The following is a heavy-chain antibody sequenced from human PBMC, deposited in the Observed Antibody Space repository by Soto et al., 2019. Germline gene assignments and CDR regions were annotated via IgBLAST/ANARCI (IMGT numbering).Heavy chain of an antibody. CDR1: GFTFSSYA. CDR3: ARTRGYSDYDLDY. D-gene: IGHD5-12*01. J-gene: IGHJ4*02. Sequence: LRLSFAASGFTFSSYAMTWVRQAPGKGLEWVSAISYSGVSTYYADSVKGRFTISRDSSENTLSLQMNSLRVDDTAVYYCARTRGYSDYDLDYWGQGTLVTVSS. CDR2: ISYSGVST. V-gene: IGHV3-23*01.